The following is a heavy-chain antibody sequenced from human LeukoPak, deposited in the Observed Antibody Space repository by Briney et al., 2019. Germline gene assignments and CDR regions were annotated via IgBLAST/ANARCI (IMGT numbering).Heavy chain of an antibody. CDR3: ARDNWNLGRYWFDP. CDR1: GGSISSGGYY. J-gene: IGHJ5*02. V-gene: IGHV4-31*03. D-gene: IGHD1-7*01. Sequence: PPETLSLTCTVSGGSISSGGYYWSWIRQHPGKGLEWIGYIYYSGSTYYNPSLKSRVTISVDTSKNQFSLKLSSVTAADTAVYYCARDNWNLGRYWFDPWGQGTLVTVSS. CDR2: IYYSGST.